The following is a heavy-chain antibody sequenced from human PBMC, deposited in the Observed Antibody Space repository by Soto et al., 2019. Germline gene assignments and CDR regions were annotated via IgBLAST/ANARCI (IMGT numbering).Heavy chain of an antibody. CDR2: VSGYNGNT. CDR1: GYTFTSYG. Sequence: ASVKVSCKASGYTFTSYGISWVRQAPGQGLEWMGWVSGYNGNTIYAQKRQSRVTMTTDTSTSTAYMELRSLRSDDTAVYYCARGSYDDFWSGGNWFDPWGQGTLVTVP. CDR3: ARGSYDDFWSGGNWFDP. J-gene: IGHJ5*02. D-gene: IGHD3-3*01. V-gene: IGHV1-18*04.